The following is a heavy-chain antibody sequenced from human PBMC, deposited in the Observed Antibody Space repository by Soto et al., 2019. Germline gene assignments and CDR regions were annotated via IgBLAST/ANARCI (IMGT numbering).Heavy chain of an antibody. CDR1: GGNLISYY. V-gene: IGHV4-59*12. Sequence: SVTMSLTCTVAGGNLISYYWSWIRKPPGKGLEWIGYIYYSGSTNYNPSLKSRVTISVDTSKNQFSLKLSSVTAADTAVYYCARRATRYFDWLDYYYGMDVWGQGTTVTVSS. CDR2: IYYSGST. CDR3: ARRATRYFDWLDYYYGMDV. D-gene: IGHD3-9*01. J-gene: IGHJ6*02.